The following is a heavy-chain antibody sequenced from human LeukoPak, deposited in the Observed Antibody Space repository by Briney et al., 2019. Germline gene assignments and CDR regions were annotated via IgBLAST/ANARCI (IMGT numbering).Heavy chain of an antibody. CDR2: IYSGGNI. CDR1: GFTVSSTY. CDR3: ARHKKDYSADY. Sequence: PGGSLRLSCAASGFTVSSTYMSWVRQAPGKGLEWVSVIYSGGNIYYIDSVKGRFTISRDTSKNTLYLQMNSLRAEDTAVYYCARHKKDYSADYWGQGTLVTVSS. J-gene: IGHJ4*02. D-gene: IGHD4-11*01. V-gene: IGHV3-53*01.